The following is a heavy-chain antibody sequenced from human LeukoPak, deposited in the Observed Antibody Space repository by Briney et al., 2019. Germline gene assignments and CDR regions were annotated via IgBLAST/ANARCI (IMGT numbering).Heavy chain of an antibody. Sequence: GGSLRLSCAVSGFTFSGSAMHWVRQASGKGLGWVGRIRRKANSYATAYAASVKGRFTISRDDSKNTAYLQMNSLKTEDTAVYYCTRLYGSGSPFDYWGQGTLVTVSS. J-gene: IGHJ4*02. V-gene: IGHV3-73*01. CDR2: IRRKANSYAT. CDR1: GFTFSGSA. D-gene: IGHD3-10*01. CDR3: TRLYGSGSPFDY.